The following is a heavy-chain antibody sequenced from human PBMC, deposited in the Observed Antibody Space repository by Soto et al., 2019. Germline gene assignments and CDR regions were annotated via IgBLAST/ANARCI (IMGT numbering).Heavy chain of an antibody. Sequence: VGSLRLSCAASGFSFSTSTMNWVRQAPGKGLEWLSYISSRSNTIYNADSVKGRFTIFRDNAKNSLYLQMHSLRDEDTAVYYCARDCGQGYGMDVWGQGTTVTVSS. V-gene: IGHV3-48*02. CDR1: GFSFSTST. CDR2: ISSRSNTI. J-gene: IGHJ6*02. CDR3: ARDCGQGYGMDV.